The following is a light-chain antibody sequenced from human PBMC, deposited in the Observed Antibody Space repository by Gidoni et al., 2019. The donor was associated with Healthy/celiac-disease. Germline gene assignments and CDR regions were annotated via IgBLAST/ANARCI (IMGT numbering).Light chain of an antibody. CDR3: SSYTSSSTRV. CDR1: SRDVGGYNY. CDR2: EVS. Sequence: QSALTQPASVSGSPGQSITISCTGTSRDVGGYNYLSWYQQPPGKAPKLMIYEVSNRPSGVPDRFSGSKSGNTASLTISGLQAEDEADYYCSSYTSSSTRVFGGGTKLTVL. J-gene: IGLJ2*01. V-gene: IGLV2-14*01.